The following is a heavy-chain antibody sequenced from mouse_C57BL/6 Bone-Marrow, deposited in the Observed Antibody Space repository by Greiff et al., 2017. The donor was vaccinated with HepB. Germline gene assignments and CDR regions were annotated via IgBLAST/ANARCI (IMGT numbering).Heavy chain of an antibody. CDR2: IDPENGDT. CDR3: TTDYYGSRETWFAY. Sequence: EVQLQQSGAELVRPGASVKLSCTASGFNIKDDYMHWVKQRPEQGLEWIGWIDPENGDTEYASKFQGKATITADTSSNTAYLQLSSLTSEHTAVYYGTTDYYGSRETWFAYWGQGTLVTVSA. CDR1: GFNIKDDY. V-gene: IGHV14-4*01. J-gene: IGHJ3*01. D-gene: IGHD1-1*01.